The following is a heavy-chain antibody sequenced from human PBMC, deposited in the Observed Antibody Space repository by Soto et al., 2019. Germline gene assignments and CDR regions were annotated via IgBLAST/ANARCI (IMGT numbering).Heavy chain of an antibody. V-gene: IGHV3-23*01. CDR2: ISGSGGNST. CDR3: AKGGGSCCFDN. D-gene: IGHD2-15*01. J-gene: IGHJ4*02. Sequence: EVQLLESGGGLVQPGGSLRLSCAASGFTFSTYAMSWVRQAPGTGLEWVSAISGSGGNSTFYGDSVKGRFTISRDNSKNTLYLQMNSLGAEDTAVYYCAKGGGSCCFDNWGQGTLVTVSS. CDR1: GFTFSTYA.